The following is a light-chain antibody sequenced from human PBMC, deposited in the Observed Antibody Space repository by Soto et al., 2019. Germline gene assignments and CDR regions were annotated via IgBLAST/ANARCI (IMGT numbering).Light chain of an antibody. J-gene: IGLJ1*01. V-gene: IGLV2-14*01. CDR3: NSYTSSTSRPYV. Sequence: ALTQPASVSGSPGQSITISCTGTTNDVGGYNYVSWYQQHPGKAPKLLIFEVSSRPSGVSNRFSGSKSGNTASLTISALQAEDEADYFCNSYTSSTSRPYVFGTGTKLTVL. CDR1: TNDVGGYNY. CDR2: EVS.